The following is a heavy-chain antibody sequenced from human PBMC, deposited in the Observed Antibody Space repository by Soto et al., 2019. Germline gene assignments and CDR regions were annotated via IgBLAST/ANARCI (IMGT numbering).Heavy chain of an antibody. CDR2: ISHSGST. CDR1: GGSISSSNW. CDR3: ARVWTTVTNWFDP. D-gene: IGHD4-17*01. Sequence: QVQLQESGPGLVKPSGTLSLTCAVSGGSISSSNWWRWVRKPPGKGLEWIGEISHSGSTYYNPSLKSRVTISVDKSKNQFSLKLSSVTAADTAVYYCARVWTTVTNWFDPWGQGTLVTVSS. J-gene: IGHJ5*02. V-gene: IGHV4-4*02.